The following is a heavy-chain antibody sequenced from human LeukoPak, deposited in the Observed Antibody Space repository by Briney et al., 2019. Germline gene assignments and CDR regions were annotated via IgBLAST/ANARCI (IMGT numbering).Heavy chain of an antibody. CDR1: GGSFSGYY. V-gene: IGHV4-34*01. J-gene: IGHJ4*02. Sequence: SETLSLTCAVYGGSFSGYYWSWIRQPPGKGLEWIGEINHSGSTNYNPSLKSRGTISVDTSKNQFSLKLSSVTAADTAVYYCARDKLGYCSGGSCYSGNYWGQGTLVTVSS. CDR2: INHSGST. CDR3: ARDKLGYCSGGSCYSGNY. D-gene: IGHD2-15*01.